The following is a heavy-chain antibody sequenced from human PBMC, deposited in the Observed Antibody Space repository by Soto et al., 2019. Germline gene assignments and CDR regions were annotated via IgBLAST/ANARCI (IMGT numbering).Heavy chain of an antibody. CDR1: GFSFNNYA. CDR3: AKTKGNYCSGGSCYYFDK. Sequence: QLGGSLRLSCAASGFSFNNYAVGWVRQTPGKGLEWVSVTSGNAGRTYYADSVKGRFIISRDNSRETLSLQMDSLRGDDTAIYYCAKTKGNYCSGGSCYYFDKWGQGVLVTVSS. CDR2: TSGNAGRT. V-gene: IGHV3-23*01. J-gene: IGHJ4*02. D-gene: IGHD2-15*01.